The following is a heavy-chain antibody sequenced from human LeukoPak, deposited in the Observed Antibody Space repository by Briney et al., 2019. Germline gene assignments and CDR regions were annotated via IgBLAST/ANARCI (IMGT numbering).Heavy chain of an antibody. J-gene: IGHJ4*02. Sequence: SETLSLTCTVSGGSISSYYWSWIRQPPGKGLEWIGYIYYSGSTNYHPSLKSRVTISVDTSKNQFALKLSSVTAADTAVYYCARVKGGAGPFDYWGQGTLVTVSS. CDR1: GGSISSYY. CDR2: IYYSGST. V-gene: IGHV4-59*01. D-gene: IGHD6-19*01. CDR3: ARVKGGAGPFDY.